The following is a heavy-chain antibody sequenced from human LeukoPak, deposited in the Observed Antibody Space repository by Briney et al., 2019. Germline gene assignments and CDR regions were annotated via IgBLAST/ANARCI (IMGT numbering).Heavy chain of an antibody. D-gene: IGHD5-24*01. J-gene: IGHJ5*02. V-gene: IGHV4-59*01. CDR1: GGSISSDY. CDR3: ARHTSRWPNWFDP. CDR2: IYYSGST. Sequence: SETLSLTCTVSGGSISSDYRSWIRQPPGKGLEYLGYIYYSGSTNYNPSLKSRVTISIDTSKNQFFLRLNSVTAADTAVYYCARHTSRWPNWFDPWGQGTLVTVSS.